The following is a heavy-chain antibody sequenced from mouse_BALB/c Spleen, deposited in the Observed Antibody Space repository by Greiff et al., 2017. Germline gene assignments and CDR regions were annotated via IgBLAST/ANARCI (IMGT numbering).Heavy chain of an antibody. D-gene: IGHD2-1*01. Sequence: EVQLVESGGGLVQPGGSRKLSCAASGFTFSSFGMHWVRQAPEKGLEWVAYISSGSSTIYYADTVKGRFTISRDNPKNTLFLQMTSLRSEDTAMYYCATGKGDYFDYWGQGTTLTVSS. CDR1: GFTFSSFG. V-gene: IGHV5-17*02. CDR2: ISSGSSTI. J-gene: IGHJ2*01. CDR3: ATGKGDYFDY.